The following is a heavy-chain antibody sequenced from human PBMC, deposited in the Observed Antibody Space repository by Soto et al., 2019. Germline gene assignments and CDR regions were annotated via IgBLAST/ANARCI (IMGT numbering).Heavy chain of an antibody. CDR2: ISSSGITR. CDR3: ARDSWGLEYKSFGMDV. V-gene: IGHV3-11*01. J-gene: IGHJ6*02. Sequence: QVQLVESGGALVKPGGSLRLSCAASGFRFSDYYMNWIRQAPGKGLEWVSYISSSGITRSYADSVKGRFTISRDNAKRSLYLQMKSLRAEDTAVYYCARDSWGLEYKSFGMDVWGQGTTVTVSS. D-gene: IGHD1-1*01. CDR1: GFRFSDYY.